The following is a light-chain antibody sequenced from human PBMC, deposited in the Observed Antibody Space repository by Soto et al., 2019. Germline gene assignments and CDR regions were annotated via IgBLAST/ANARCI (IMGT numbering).Light chain of an antibody. CDR3: PQYNSWPRT. Sequence: EIVMTQSPATLSVSPGERATLSCRASQSVSSNLAWYQQKPGQAPRLLIYGASTTATGIPARFSGSGSGTEFTLTISSLQSEDFVVYYCPQYNSWPRTFGQGTKVEIK. J-gene: IGKJ1*01. CDR2: GAS. V-gene: IGKV3-15*01. CDR1: QSVSSN.